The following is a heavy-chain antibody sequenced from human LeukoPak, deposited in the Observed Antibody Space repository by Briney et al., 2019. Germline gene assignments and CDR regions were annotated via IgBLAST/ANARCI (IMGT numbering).Heavy chain of an antibody. Sequence: GGSLRLSCAASGFSFSIYWVSWIRQTPGKGLEYVANIEFNGGDKYYVDSVKGRLTISRDNAKNPLYLQMSRLRAEDTAVYYCAGAVRGTSVDYWGQGTLVTVSS. D-gene: IGHD4/OR15-4a*01. J-gene: IGHJ4*02. CDR2: IEFNGGDK. CDR1: GFSFSIYW. V-gene: IGHV3-7*01. CDR3: AGAVRGTSVDY.